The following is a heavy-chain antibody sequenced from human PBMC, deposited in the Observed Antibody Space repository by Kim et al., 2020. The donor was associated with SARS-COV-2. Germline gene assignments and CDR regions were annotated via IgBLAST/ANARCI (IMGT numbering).Heavy chain of an antibody. D-gene: IGHD3-22*01. J-gene: IGHJ6*02. CDR2: MNPNSGNT. V-gene: IGHV1-8*01. CDR3: ARGGAITMIVVVITPYYYYGMDV. CDR1: GYTFTSYD. Sequence: ASVKVSCKASGYTFTSYDINWVRQATGQGLEWMGWMNPNSGNTGYAQKFQGRVTMTRNTSISTAYMELSSLRSEDTAVYYCARGGAITMIVVVITPYYYYGMDVWGQGNTVTVSS.